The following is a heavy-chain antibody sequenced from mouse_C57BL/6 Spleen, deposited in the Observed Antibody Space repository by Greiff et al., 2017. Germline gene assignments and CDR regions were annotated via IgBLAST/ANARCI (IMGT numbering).Heavy chain of an antibody. Sequence: EVKLLESGGGLVQPGGSLKLSCAASGFTFSDYGMAWVRQAPRKGPEWVAFISNLAYSIYYADTVTGRFTVSRENAKNTLYLEMSSLRSEDTAMYYCARQTYYGSSYGFAYWGQGTLVTVSA. CDR3: ARQTYYGSSYGFAY. J-gene: IGHJ3*01. D-gene: IGHD1-1*01. V-gene: IGHV5-15*01. CDR1: GFTFSDYG. CDR2: ISNLAYSI.